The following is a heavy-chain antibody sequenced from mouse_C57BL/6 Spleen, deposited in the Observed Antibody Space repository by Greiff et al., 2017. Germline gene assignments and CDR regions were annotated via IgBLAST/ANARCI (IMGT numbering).Heavy chain of an antibody. J-gene: IGHJ1*03. Sequence: EVKLMESEGGLVQPGSSMKLSCTASGFTFSDYYMAWVRQVPEKGLEWVANINYDGSSTYYLDSLKSRFIISRDNAKNILYLRMSSLKSEDTATYYCARDGDRYFDVWGTGTTVTVSS. CDR3: ARDGDRYFDV. V-gene: IGHV5-16*01. CDR2: INYDGSST. CDR1: GFTFSDYY.